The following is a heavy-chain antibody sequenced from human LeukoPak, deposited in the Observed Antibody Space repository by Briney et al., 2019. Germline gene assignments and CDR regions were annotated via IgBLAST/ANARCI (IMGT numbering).Heavy chain of an antibody. J-gene: IGHJ3*02. CDR2: IHYSGGT. D-gene: IGHD2-21*02. CDR1: GGSISSYY. Sequence: SETLSLTCTVSGGSISSYYWSWIRQPPGKGLEWIGYIHYSGGTNYNPSLKSRVTISVDTSKNQFSLKVSSVTAADTALYYCARGLAYCGGDCSVGAFDIWGQGTMVTVSS. V-gene: IGHV4-59*01. CDR3: ARGLAYCGGDCSVGAFDI.